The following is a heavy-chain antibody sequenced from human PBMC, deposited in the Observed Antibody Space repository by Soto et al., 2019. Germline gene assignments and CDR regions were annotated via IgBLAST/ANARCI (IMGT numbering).Heavy chain of an antibody. CDR3: ARDFGAGATWFGPFDI. V-gene: IGHV4-59*01. Sequence: SETLSLTCTVSGGSISSYYWSWIRQPPGKGLEWIGYIYYSGSTNYNPSLKSRVTISVDTSKNQFSLKLSSVTAADTAVYYCARDFGAGATWFGPFDIWGQGTMVTVSS. CDR2: IYYSGST. D-gene: IGHD1-26*01. CDR1: GGSISSYY. J-gene: IGHJ3*02.